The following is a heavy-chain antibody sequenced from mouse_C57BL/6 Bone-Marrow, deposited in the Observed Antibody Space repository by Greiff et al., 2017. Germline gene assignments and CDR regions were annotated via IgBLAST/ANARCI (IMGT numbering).Heavy chain of an antibody. J-gene: IGHJ3*01. CDR3: ARDLFYYGFAY. CDR1: GFTFSSYA. D-gene: IGHD2-1*01. V-gene: IGHV5-4*01. CDR2: ISDGGSYT. Sequence: EVKLVESGGGLVKPGGSLKLSCAASGFTFSSYAMSWVRQTPEKRLEWVATISDGGSYTYYPDNVKGRFTISRDNAKNNLYLQMSHLKSEDTAMDYCARDLFYYGFAYWGQGTLVTVSA.